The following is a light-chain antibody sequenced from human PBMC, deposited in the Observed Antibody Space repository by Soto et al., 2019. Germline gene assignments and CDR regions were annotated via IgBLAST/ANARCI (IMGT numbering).Light chain of an antibody. CDR2: GAS. J-gene: IGKJ4*01. CDR3: QQYGSSPLT. V-gene: IGKV3-20*01. CDR1: QSVSFSY. Sequence: PGDGATLSCRASQSVSFSYLAWYQQKPGQAPRLLIYGASSRATGIPDRFSGSESGTDFTLTISRLEPEDFAVYYCQQYGSSPLTFGGGTQVEI.